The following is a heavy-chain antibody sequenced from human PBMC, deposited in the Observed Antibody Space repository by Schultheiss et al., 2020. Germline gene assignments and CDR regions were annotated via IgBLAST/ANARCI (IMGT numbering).Heavy chain of an antibody. V-gene: IGHV2-5*02. CDR1: GFSLSNARMG. D-gene: IGHD6-19*01. CDR3: APSPVDSSGWYSWFDP. J-gene: IGHJ5*02. Sequence: SGPTLVKPTETLTLTCTVSGFSLSNARMGVSWIRQPPGKALEWLALIYWDDDKRYSPSLKSRLTITKDTPKNQVVLTMTNMDPVDTATYYCAPSPVDSSGWYSWFDPWGQGTLVTVSS. CDR2: IYWDDDK.